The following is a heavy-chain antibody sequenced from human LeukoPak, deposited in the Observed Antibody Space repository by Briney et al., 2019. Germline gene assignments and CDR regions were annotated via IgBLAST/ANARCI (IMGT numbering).Heavy chain of an antibody. D-gene: IGHD2-8*02. CDR3: ARDLSEKYCIDY. Sequence: GGSLRLSCAASGCAFSSYAIHWVRQAPGKGLEWVSFISYDGRIKYYADSMKGRLTISRDNSKNTVSLQMNSLRAEDTAIYYCARDLSEKYCIDYWGQGTQVTVSS. CDR2: ISYDGRIK. V-gene: IGHV3-30-3*01. CDR1: GCAFSSYA. J-gene: IGHJ4*02.